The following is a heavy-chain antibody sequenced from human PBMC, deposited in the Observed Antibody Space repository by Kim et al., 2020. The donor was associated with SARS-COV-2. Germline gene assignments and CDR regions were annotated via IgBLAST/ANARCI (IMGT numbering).Heavy chain of an antibody. Sequence: GGSLRLSCAASGFTFSSYAMHWVRQAPGKGLEWVAVISYDGSNKYYADSVKGRFTISRDNSKNTLYLQMNSLRAEDTAVYYCARALYSGYDYYWTFDYWGQGTLVTVSS. J-gene: IGHJ4*02. CDR1: GFTFSSYA. CDR3: ARALYSGYDYYWTFDY. CDR2: ISYDGSNK. D-gene: IGHD5-12*01. V-gene: IGHV3-30*04.